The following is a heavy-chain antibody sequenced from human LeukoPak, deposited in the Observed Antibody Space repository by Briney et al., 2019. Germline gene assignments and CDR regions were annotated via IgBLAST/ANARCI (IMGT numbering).Heavy chain of an antibody. V-gene: IGHV4-59*08. Sequence: SETLSLTCTVSGVSISSYYWSWIRQPPGKGLEWIGYMYYSGSTNYSPSLKSRVTISVDTSKNQFSLKLSSVTAADTALYYCARGEFNTLFDYWGQGTLVTVSS. CDR2: MYYSGST. J-gene: IGHJ4*02. CDR3: ARGEFNTLFDY. D-gene: IGHD3-10*01. CDR1: GVSISSYY.